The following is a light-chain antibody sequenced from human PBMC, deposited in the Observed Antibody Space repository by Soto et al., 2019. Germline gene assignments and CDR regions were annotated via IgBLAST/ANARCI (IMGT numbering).Light chain of an antibody. CDR1: QSVTNRY. CDR3: QDYGSSPQT. Sequence: ESVLTQSPGTLSLSPGERAPLSCRASQSVTNRYFAWYQQRPGQAPRLIIYGISSRATGIPDRFSGSGSGTDLTITISRLEPEDGEVYYCQDYGSSPQTFGQGTKVDIK. V-gene: IGKV3-20*01. J-gene: IGKJ1*01. CDR2: GIS.